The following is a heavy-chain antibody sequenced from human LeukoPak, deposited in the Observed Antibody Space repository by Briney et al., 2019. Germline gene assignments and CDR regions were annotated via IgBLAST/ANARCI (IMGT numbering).Heavy chain of an antibody. D-gene: IGHD3-22*01. CDR1: GFTFSSYG. Sequence: GGSLRLSCAASGFTFSSYGMHWVRQAPGKGLEWVAVIWYDGSNKYYADSVKGRFTISRDNSKNTLYLQMNSLRAEDTAVYYCARDKGAYDSSGYYGYWGQGTLVTVS. CDR2: IWYDGSNK. V-gene: IGHV3-33*01. J-gene: IGHJ4*02. CDR3: ARDKGAYDSSGYYGY.